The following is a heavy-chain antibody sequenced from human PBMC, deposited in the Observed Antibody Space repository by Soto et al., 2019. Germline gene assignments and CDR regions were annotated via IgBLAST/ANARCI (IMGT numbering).Heavy chain of an antibody. D-gene: IGHD7-27*01. CDR1: GFTFGSHA. CDR3: EKVFIAGDYWDYFDY. CDR2: VTESGGTT. J-gene: IGHJ4*02. V-gene: IGHV3-23*01. Sequence: EVQLLESGGVLVQPGGSLRLSCAASGFTFGSHAMSWVRQAPGKGLEWVSGVTESGGTTYYADSVKGRFTISRDNPKKTLYLQMYSLRVEDTAIYYCEKVFIAGDYWDYFDYWGQGALVTVSS.